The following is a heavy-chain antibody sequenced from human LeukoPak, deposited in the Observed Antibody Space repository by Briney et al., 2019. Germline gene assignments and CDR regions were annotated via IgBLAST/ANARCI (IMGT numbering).Heavy chain of an antibody. CDR1: GGSISSSNW. Sequence: SETLSLTCAVSGGSISSSNWWSWVRQPPGKGLEWIGEIYHSGSTNYNPSLKSRLTISVDKSKNQFSLKLSSVTAADTAVYYCARNTMIPYAFDIWGQGTMVTVSS. CDR3: ARNTMIPYAFDI. V-gene: IGHV4-4*02. D-gene: IGHD3-22*01. CDR2: IYHSGST. J-gene: IGHJ3*02.